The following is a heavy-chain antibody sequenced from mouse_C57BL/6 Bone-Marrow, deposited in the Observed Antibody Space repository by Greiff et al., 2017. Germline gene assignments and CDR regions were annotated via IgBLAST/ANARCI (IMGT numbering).Heavy chain of an antibody. J-gene: IGHJ2*01. CDR3: ARYWDGGDY. CDR2: IYPSDSET. V-gene: IGHV1-61*01. Sequence: QVQLKQPGAELVRPGSSVKLSCKASGYTFTSYWMDWVKQRPGQGLEWIGNIYPSDSETHYNQKFKDKAKLTVDNSSNTAYMQVSSLTSEDSAVYFCARYWDGGDYWGQGTTLTVSS. D-gene: IGHD4-1*01. CDR1: GYTFTSYW.